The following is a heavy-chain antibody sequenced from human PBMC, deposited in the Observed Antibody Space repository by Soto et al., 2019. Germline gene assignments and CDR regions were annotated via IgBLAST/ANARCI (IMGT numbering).Heavy chain of an antibody. J-gene: IGHJ4*02. CDR2: ISWNSGSI. CDR1: GFTFDDYA. CDR3: AKDIPLFRGALGG. V-gene: IGHV3-9*01. D-gene: IGHD3-10*01. Sequence: GGSLRLSCAASGFTFDDYAMHWVRQAPGKGLEWVSGISWNSGSIGYADSVKGRFTISRDNAKNSLYLQMNSLRAEDTALYYCAKDIPLFRGALGGWGQGTLVTVSS.